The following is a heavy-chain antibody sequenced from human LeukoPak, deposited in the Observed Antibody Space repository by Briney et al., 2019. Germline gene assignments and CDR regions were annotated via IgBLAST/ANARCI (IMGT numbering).Heavy chain of an antibody. J-gene: IGHJ5*02. CDR2: MNPNSGNT. Sequence: ASVKVSCKVSGYTLTELSMHWVRQAPGKGLEWMGWMNPNSGNTGYAQKFQGRVTMTRNTSISTAYMELSSLRSEDTAVYYCASVKYRSNWFDPWGQGTLVTVSS. CDR1: GYTLTELS. CDR3: ASVKYRSNWFDP. D-gene: IGHD2-2*01. V-gene: IGHV1-8*01.